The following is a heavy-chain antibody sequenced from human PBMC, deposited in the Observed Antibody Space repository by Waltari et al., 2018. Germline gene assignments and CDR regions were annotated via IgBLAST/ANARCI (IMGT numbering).Heavy chain of an antibody. V-gene: IGHV1-69*12. CDR2: VFPVFGTA. J-gene: IGHJ4*02. CDR1: GGTFSSYA. Sequence: QVQLVQSGAEVKKPGSSVKVSCKASGGTFSSYAISWVRQAPGKGLEWMGGVFPVFGTANYAQKFQGRVTITADESTSTAYMELRSLRSEDTAVYYCARAPDVLRYFDWLLDYWGQGTLVTVSS. CDR3: ARAPDVLRYFDWLLDY. D-gene: IGHD3-9*01.